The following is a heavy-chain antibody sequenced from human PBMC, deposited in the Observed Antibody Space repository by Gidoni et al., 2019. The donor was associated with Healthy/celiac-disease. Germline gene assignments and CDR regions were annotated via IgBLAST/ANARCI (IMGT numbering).Heavy chain of an antibody. CDR3: ARDSITMIVASGLDY. Sequence: QVQLVQSGAEVKKPGASVKVSCKASGYTFTSYGISWVRQAPGQGLEWIGWISAYNGNTNYAQKLQGRVTMTTDTSTSTAYMELRSLRSDDTAVYYCARDSITMIVASGLDYWGQGTLVTVSS. J-gene: IGHJ4*02. CDR2: ISAYNGNT. CDR1: GYTFTSYG. V-gene: IGHV1-18*01. D-gene: IGHD3-22*01.